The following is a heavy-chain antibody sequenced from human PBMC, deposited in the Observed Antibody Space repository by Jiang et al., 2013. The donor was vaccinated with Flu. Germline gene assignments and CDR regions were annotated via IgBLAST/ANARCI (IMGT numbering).Heavy chain of an antibody. CDR3: AREGNDSSGYYYVSYYYYGMDV. V-gene: IGHV3-30*01. CDR2: ISYDGSNK. CDR1: GFTFSSYA. J-gene: IGHJ6*04. D-gene: IGHD3-22*01. Sequence: GGGVVQPGRSLRLSCAASGFTFSSYAMHWVRQAPGKGLEWVAVISYDGSNKYYADSVKGRFTISRDNSKNTLYLQMNSLRAEDTAVYYCAREGNDSSGYYYVSYYYYGMDVWGKGTTVTVSS.